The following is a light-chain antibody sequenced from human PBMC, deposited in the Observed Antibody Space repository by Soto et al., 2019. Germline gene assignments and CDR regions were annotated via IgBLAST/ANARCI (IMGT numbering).Light chain of an antibody. J-gene: IGKJ3*01. CDR3: QQYQSYPFT. Sequence: DVPMTQSPSTLSASVGDRVTITCRASPGISSWLAWYQQKPGKAPKLLIYDASDLESGVPSRFSGSGSGTDFTLTINSLQRDDFATYYCQQYQSYPFTFGPGTKVDIK. CDR1: PGISSW. V-gene: IGKV1-5*01. CDR2: DAS.